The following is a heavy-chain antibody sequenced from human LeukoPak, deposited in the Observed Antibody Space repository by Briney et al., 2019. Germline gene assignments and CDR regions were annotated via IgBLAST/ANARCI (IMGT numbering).Heavy chain of an antibody. V-gene: IGHV1-69*04. CDR1: GGTFSSYA. D-gene: IGHD5-18*01. J-gene: IGHJ4*02. Sequence: ASVKVSCKASGGTFSSYAISWVRQAPGQGLEWMGRIVPILCIANYAQKFQGRVTITADKSTSTAYMELSSLRSEDTAVYYCAEGFQNSYGYFWGQGTLVTVSS. CDR2: IVPILCIA. CDR3: AEGFQNSYGYF.